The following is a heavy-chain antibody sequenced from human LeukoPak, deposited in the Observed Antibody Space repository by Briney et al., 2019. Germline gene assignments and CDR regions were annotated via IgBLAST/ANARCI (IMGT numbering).Heavy chain of an antibody. D-gene: IGHD2-2*01. CDR1: GFTFSSYW. CDR3: ARKAKGGYCSSTSCYPYYYYGMDV. CDR2: INSDGSST. J-gene: IGHJ6*02. Sequence: PGGSLRLSCAASGFTFSSYWMHRVRQAPGKGLVWVSRINSDGSSTSYADSVKGRFTISRDNAKNTLYLQMNSLRAEDTAVYYCARKAKGGYCSSTSCYPYYYYGMDVWGQGTTVTVSS. V-gene: IGHV3-74*01.